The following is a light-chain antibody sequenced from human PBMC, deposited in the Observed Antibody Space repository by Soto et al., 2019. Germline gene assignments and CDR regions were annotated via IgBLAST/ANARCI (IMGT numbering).Light chain of an antibody. Sequence: QSVLTQPASVSGSPGQSITISCTGTSSGVGGYNYVSWYQQHPGKAPKLMIYDVSNRPSGVSNRFSGSKSGNTASLTISGLQAEDEADYYCSSYTSSSTGVFGGGTKVTVL. CDR1: SSGVGGYNY. V-gene: IGLV2-14*01. CDR2: DVS. CDR3: SSYTSSSTGV. J-gene: IGLJ2*01.